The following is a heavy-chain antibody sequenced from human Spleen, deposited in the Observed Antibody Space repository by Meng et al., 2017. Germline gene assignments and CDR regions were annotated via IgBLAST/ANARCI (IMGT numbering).Heavy chain of an antibody. CDR2: INPKSGDT. V-gene: IGHV1-2*06. CDR3: ARDEDISAAGKLFGDY. CDR1: GYTFPDYY. Sequence: ASVKVSCKASGYTFPDYYLHWVRRAPGQGLGWMGRINPKSGDTHYAQKFQGRVTMTGDTSISTAYMELSGLRSDDTAMYYCARDEDISAAGKLFGDYWGQGTLVTVSS. D-gene: IGHD6-25*01. J-gene: IGHJ4*02.